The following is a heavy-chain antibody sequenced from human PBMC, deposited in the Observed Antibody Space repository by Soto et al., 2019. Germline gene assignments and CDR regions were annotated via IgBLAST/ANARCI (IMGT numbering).Heavy chain of an antibody. D-gene: IGHD3-10*01. V-gene: IGHV4-59*01. CDR2: IYYTGST. CDR1: GSSISPYY. J-gene: IGHJ5*02. CDR3: ARDRLATGWFDP. Sequence: SETLSLTCSVSGSSISPYYWSWLRQPPGKGLEWIGNIYYTGSTKYNPSLKSRVTMSVATSKNQFSLKLSSVTAADTAVYYCARDRLATGWFDPWGQGTLVTV.